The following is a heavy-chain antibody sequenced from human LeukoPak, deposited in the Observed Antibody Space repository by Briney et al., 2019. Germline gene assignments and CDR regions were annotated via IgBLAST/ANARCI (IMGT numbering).Heavy chain of an antibody. CDR2: INRDNIIL. CDR1: DYTFSLNN. D-gene: IGHD5-12*01. V-gene: IGHV3-21*05. J-gene: IGHJ4*02. Sequence: GGSLRLSCAASDYTFSLNNMNWVRQAPGKGLEWVSYINRDNIILFHSDSDKPPLTISTDNAKYSLYLQMDSLRLEYTGVYYCARGYILGGGYSGNDLYYWGERGLLTVSS. CDR3: ARGYILGGGYSGNDLYY.